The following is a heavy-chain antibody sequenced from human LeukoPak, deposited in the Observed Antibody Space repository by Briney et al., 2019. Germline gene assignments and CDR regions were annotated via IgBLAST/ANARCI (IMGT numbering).Heavy chain of an antibody. J-gene: IGHJ6*02. V-gene: IGHV3-74*01. D-gene: IGHD6-6*01. Sequence: GGSLRLSCAASGFTFSSYWMHWVRQAPGKGLVWVSRINSDGSSTSYADSVKGRFTISRDNAKNTLYLKMNSLRAEGTAVYYCARAPEQLVQYYYYYYGMDVWGQGTTVTVSS. CDR1: GFTFSSYW. CDR2: INSDGSST. CDR3: ARAPEQLVQYYYYYYGMDV.